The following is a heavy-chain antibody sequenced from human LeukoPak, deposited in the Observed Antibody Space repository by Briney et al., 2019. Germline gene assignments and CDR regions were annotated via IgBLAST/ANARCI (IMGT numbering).Heavy chain of an antibody. V-gene: IGHV3-23*01. CDR2: ISGSVGST. CDR3: AKVAELRFLEWALDY. CDR1: GFTFSSYA. D-gene: IGHD3-3*01. J-gene: IGHJ4*02. Sequence: GGSLRLSCAASGFTFSSYAMSWVRQAPGKGLEWVSAISGSVGSTYYADSVKGRFTISRDNSKNTLYLQMNSLRAEDTAVYYCAKVAELRFLEWALDYWGQGTLVTVSS.